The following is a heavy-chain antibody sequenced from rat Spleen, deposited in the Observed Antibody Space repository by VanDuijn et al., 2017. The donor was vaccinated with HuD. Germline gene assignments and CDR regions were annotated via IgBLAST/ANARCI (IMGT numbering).Heavy chain of an antibody. CDR1: KFTFSNFP. CDR2: ITSGGGGT. Sequence: EVQLVESGGGLVQPGRSLKLSCAASKFTFSNFPMAWVRQAPKRGLEWVASITSGGGGTYYPDSVRGRFTISRNSAKSTLYLQMDSLRSEDTATYYCARVGTRVSRFAYWGQGTLVTVSS. V-gene: IGHV5-25*01. CDR3: ARVGTRVSRFAY. D-gene: IGHD1-4*01. J-gene: IGHJ3*01.